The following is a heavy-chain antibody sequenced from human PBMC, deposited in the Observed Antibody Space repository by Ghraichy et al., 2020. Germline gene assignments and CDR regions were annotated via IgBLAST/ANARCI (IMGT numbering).Heavy chain of an antibody. D-gene: IGHD3/OR15-3a*01. J-gene: IGHJ5*02. CDR3: ARNRQGGWTTHYFVP. CDR2: INDRGTT. CDR1: GGSSKTYN. V-gene: IGHV4-34*01. Sequence: SETLSLTCAVSGGSSKTYNYAWLRQPPGGGLEWIGGINDRGTTKYNSSLDSRVSMSVDAAQSRLTLKVTSLTGADRAVYFCARNRQGGWTTHYFVPWGPG.